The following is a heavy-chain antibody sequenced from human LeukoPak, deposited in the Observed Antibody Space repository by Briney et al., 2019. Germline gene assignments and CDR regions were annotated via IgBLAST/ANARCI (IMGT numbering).Heavy chain of an antibody. CDR2: IYYSGST. V-gene: IGHV4-59*01. CDR3: ARHGRLTTVTTFDY. Sequence: SETLSLTCTVSGGSISSYYWSWIRQPPGKGLEWIGYIYYSGSTNYNPSLKSRVTISVDTSKNQFSLKLSSVTAADTAVYYCARHGRLTTVTTFDYWGQGTLVTVSS. J-gene: IGHJ4*02. D-gene: IGHD4-17*01. CDR1: GGSISSYY.